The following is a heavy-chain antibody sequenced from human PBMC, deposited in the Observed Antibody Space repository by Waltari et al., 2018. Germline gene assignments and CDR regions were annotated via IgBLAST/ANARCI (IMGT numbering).Heavy chain of an antibody. CDR1: GFTFSSYA. D-gene: IGHD3-22*01. CDR3: AKGGDSSGYYYDWYFDL. J-gene: IGHJ2*01. CDR2: ISGSGGST. V-gene: IGHV3-23*01. Sequence: EVQLLESGGGLVQPGGSLRLSCAASGFTFSSYAMSWVRQAPGKGLGWVSAISGSGGSTYYAASVKGRFTISRDNSKNTLYLQMNSLRAEDTAVYYCAKGGDSSGYYYDWYFDLWGRGTLVTVSS.